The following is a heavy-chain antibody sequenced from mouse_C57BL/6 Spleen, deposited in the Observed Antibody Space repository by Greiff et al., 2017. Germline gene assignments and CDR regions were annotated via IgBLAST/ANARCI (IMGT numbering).Heavy chain of an antibody. CDR2: LYPRSGNT. J-gene: IGHJ4*01. Sequence: QVQLQQSGAELARPGASVKLSCKASGYTFTSYGISWVKQRTGQGLEWIGELYPRSGNTYYNEKFKGKATLTADKSSSTAYMELRSRTSEDSAVYFWASADYGSSYGDYAMDYWGQGTSVTVSS. CDR1: GYTFTSYG. D-gene: IGHD1-1*01. V-gene: IGHV1-81*01. CDR3: ASADYGSSYGDYAMDY.